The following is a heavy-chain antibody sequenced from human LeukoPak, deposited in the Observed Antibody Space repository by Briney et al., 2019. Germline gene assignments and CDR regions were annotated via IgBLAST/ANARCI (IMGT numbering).Heavy chain of an antibody. CDR1: GFTVSSNY. Sequence: GGSLRLSCAASGFTVSSNYWTWVRQAPGKGLEWVSVIYIGRTTYYADSVNGRFTVSRDDSKNTLYLQMNSLRAEDTAVYYCARGHYSSGWSSFDYWGQGTLATVSS. D-gene: IGHD6-19*01. CDR3: ARGHYSSGWSSFDY. V-gene: IGHV3-66*01. J-gene: IGHJ4*02. CDR2: IYIGRTT.